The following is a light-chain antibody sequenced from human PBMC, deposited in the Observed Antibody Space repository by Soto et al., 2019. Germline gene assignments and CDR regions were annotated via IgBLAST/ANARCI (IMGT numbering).Light chain of an antibody. CDR3: QQYNSYSWT. V-gene: IGKV1-5*01. Sequence: DIQMTQSPSTLSASVGDRVTITCRACQSISSLLACYQQKPGKAPKLLIYDATSLESGVPSRCSGRGPGTKFTLTISSRQQDDFATYYCQQYNSYSWTFGQGTKVEIK. J-gene: IGKJ1*01. CDR2: DAT. CDR1: QSISSL.